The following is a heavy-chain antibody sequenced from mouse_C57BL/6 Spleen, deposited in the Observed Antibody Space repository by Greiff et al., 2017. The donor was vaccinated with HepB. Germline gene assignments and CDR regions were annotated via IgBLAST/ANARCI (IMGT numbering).Heavy chain of an antibody. CDR2: IYPGDGDT. J-gene: IGHJ2*01. Sequence: VQLQQSGAELVKPGASVKISCKASGYAFSSYWMNWVKQRPGKGLEWIGQIYPGDGDTNYNGKFKGKATLTADKSSSTAYMQLSSLTSEDSAVYFCARGGTTVGGDSADYWGQGTTLTVSS. CDR1: GYAFSSYW. V-gene: IGHV1-80*01. D-gene: IGHD1-1*01. CDR3: ARGGTTVGGDSADY.